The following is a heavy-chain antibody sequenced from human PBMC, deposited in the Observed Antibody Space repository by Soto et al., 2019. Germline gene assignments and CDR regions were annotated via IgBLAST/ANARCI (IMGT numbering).Heavy chain of an antibody. Sequence: ETLSLSCGASGFTFSSYAMSWVRQAPGKGLEWVSAISGSGGSTYYADSVKGRFTISRDNSKNTLYLQMNSLRAEDTAVYYCAKDKQWLVYYWGQGTLVTVSS. D-gene: IGHD6-19*01. CDR1: GFTFSSYA. J-gene: IGHJ4*02. V-gene: IGHV3-23*01. CDR2: ISGSGGST. CDR3: AKDKQWLVYY.